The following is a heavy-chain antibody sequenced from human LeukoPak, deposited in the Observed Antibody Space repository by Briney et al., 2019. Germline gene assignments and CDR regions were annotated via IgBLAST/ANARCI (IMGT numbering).Heavy chain of an antibody. CDR3: ARSRVVPANLYYFDY. CDR1: GYSFSIYW. J-gene: IGHJ4*02. Sequence: GESLKISCKGSGYSFSIYWIGWVRQMPGQGLEWMGIIYPGDSDTRYSPSFQGQVTISADKSISTAYLQWSSLKASDTAMYYCARSRVVPANLYYFDYWGQGTLVTVSS. V-gene: IGHV5-51*01. D-gene: IGHD2-2*01. CDR2: IYPGDSDT.